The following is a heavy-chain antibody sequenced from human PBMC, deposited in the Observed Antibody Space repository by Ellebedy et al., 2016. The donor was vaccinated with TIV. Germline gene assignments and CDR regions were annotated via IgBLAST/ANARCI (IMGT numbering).Heavy chain of an antibody. CDR2: INPSGGST. CDR3: ARVGLAGNPPNY. D-gene: IGHD6-13*01. Sequence: AASVKVSCKASGYTFTNYHLHWVRQAPGQGLEWMGIINPSGGSTSYAQKFQGRVTMTRDTSTSTVYMELSSLRSEDTAVYYCARVGLAGNPPNYWGQGTLVSVSS. V-gene: IGHV1-46*01. J-gene: IGHJ4*02. CDR1: GYTFTNYH.